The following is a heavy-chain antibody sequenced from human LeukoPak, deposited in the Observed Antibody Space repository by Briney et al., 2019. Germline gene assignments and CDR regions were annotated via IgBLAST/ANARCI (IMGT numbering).Heavy chain of an antibody. CDR2: ISWNSGSI. J-gene: IGHJ5*02. Sequence: GGSLRLSCAASGFTFSSSLMTWVRQAPGKGLEWVSGISWNSGSIGYADSVKGRFTISRDNAKNSLYLQMNSLRAEDTALYYCAKDMYSSGWYWFDPWGQGTLVTVSS. CDR3: AKDMYSSGWYWFDP. V-gene: IGHV3-9*01. D-gene: IGHD6-19*01. CDR1: GFTFSSSL.